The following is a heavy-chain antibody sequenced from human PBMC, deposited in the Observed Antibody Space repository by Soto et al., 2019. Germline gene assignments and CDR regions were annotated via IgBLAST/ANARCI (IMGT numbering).Heavy chain of an antibody. CDR2: ISATKNYT. CDR1: GFTFSDYY. CDR3: ARDLGWSPLWDS. D-gene: IGHD2-21*01. V-gene: IGHV3-11*05. Sequence: QVQLVESGGGLVKPGGSLRLSCAASGFTFSDYYMSWIRQTPGKGLEWVSYISATKNYTDYADSVKGRFTISRDNARNSVYLQMNSLRAEDTAIYYGARDLGWSPLWDSWGQGTLVTVSS. J-gene: IGHJ4*02.